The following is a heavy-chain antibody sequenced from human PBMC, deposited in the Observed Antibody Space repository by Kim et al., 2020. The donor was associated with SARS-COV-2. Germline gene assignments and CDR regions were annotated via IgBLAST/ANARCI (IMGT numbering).Heavy chain of an antibody. D-gene: IGHD3-9*01. V-gene: IGHV3-30*04. J-gene: IGHJ4*02. CDR2: ISYDGSNT. Sequence: GGSLRLSCAASGFTFSKYAMLWVRQAPGKGLEWVADISYDGSNTYYADSVKGRFTISRDNSKNTLYLQMNSLRAEDTAVYYCARGVHILTVHTAADYWGQGDPVTVSS. CDR3: ARGVHILTVHTAADY. CDR1: GFTFSKYA.